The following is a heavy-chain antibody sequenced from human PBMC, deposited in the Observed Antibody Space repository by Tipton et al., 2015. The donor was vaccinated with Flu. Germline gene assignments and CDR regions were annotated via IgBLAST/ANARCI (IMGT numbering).Heavy chain of an antibody. Sequence: LRLSCAVYGGSFSGYYWSWIRQPPGKGLEWIGEINHSGSTDYNPSLKSRVTISVDTSKNQFSLKLSSVTAADTAVYYCARGHTAMVGSLYYYGMDGWGQGTTVTVSS. CDR2: INHSGST. CDR1: GGSFSGYY. V-gene: IGHV4-34*01. CDR3: ARGHTAMVGSLYYYGMDG. D-gene: IGHD5-18*01. J-gene: IGHJ6*02.